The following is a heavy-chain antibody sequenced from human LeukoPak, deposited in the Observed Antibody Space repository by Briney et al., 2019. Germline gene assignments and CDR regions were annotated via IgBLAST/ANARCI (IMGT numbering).Heavy chain of an antibody. CDR1: GYTFTGYY. D-gene: IGHD3-3*01. Sequence: ASVKVSCKASGYTFTGYYMHWVGQAPGQGLEWMGWINPNSGGTNYAQKFQGRVTMTRDTSISTAYMELSRLRSDDTAVYYCARPYYDFWSGHSGSVDAFDIWGQGTMVTVSS. V-gene: IGHV1-2*02. CDR3: ARPYYDFWSGHSGSVDAFDI. J-gene: IGHJ3*02. CDR2: INPNSGGT.